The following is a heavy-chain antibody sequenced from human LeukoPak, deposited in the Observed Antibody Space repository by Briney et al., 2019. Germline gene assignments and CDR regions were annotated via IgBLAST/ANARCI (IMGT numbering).Heavy chain of an antibody. D-gene: IGHD4/OR15-4a*01. Sequence: AGGALRLSFAAYGFTFSSYAMSSVRQAPGKGLGWVSAFSGCGGSTYYADSVNGRFTTSRDNSKSTLYLQMDSLRAEDTAVYYCAKHGLWPLIDYWGQGTLVTVSS. CDR1: GFTFSSYA. V-gene: IGHV3-23*01. J-gene: IGHJ4*02. CDR3: AKHGLWPLIDY. CDR2: FSGCGGST.